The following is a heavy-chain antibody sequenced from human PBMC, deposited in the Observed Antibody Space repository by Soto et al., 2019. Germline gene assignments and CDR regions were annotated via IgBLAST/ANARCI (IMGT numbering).Heavy chain of an antibody. Sequence: PVGSLRLSCAASGFTFSSYSMSWVRQAPGDGRGWVWTISGSGGRTYYADSVNGRITTSNNNSNTTLYLQMNRMTAEDTVVYYCAKGLPFVEMSTIDYWGQGTLVTVSS. J-gene: IGHJ4*02. D-gene: IGHD2-15*01. CDR1: GFTFSSYS. CDR2: ISGSGGRT. V-gene: IGHV3-23*01. CDR3: AKGLPFVEMSTIDY.